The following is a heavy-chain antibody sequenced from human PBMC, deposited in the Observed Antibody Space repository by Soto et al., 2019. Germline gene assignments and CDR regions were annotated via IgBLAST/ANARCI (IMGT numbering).Heavy chain of an antibody. CDR2: IYYSGRT. CDR3: ARQGTTVVTQAYFDH. V-gene: IGHV4-39*01. D-gene: IGHD2-21*02. J-gene: IGHJ4*02. CDR1: GESISSSSYY. Sequence: PSETLSLTCIVSGESISSSSYYWGWIRQPPGKGLEWIGSIYYSGRTYYNPSFKSRVTISIDTSKNQFSLKLSSVTATDTAVYYFARQGTTVVTQAYFDHWAREPWSPSPQ.